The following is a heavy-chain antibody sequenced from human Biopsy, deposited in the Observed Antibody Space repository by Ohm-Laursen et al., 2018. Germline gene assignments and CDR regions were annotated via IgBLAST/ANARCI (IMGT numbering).Heavy chain of an antibody. D-gene: IGHD3-3*01. CDR3: AKGGSITIFGVVINNCFDP. CDR1: GFTYTTFA. V-gene: IGHV3-23*01. CDR2: NSANGATS. Sequence: SLRLSCTASGFTYTTFAMSWVRQAPGKGPEWVSTNSANGATSYYADSVKGRFTISRDNSKNTLYLQMNSVRADDTAIYYCAKGGSITIFGVVINNCFDPWGQGTRVTVSS. J-gene: IGHJ5*02.